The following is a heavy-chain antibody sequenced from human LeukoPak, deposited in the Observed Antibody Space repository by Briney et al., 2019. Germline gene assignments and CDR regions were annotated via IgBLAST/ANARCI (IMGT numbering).Heavy chain of an antibody. V-gene: IGHV4-34*01. Sequence: SETLSLTCAVYGDSLSGYYWSWLRQPPGKGLQWIGEIDHSGSTNYNPSLKSRVTISVDTSKNQFSLKLSSVTAADTAVYYCAELGITMIGGVWGKGTTVTISS. CDR2: IDHSGST. CDR3: AELGITMIGGV. D-gene: IGHD3-10*02. CDR1: GDSLSGYY. J-gene: IGHJ6*04.